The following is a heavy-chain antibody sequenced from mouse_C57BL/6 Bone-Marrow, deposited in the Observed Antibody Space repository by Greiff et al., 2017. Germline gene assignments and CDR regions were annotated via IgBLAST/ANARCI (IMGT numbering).Heavy chain of an antibody. CDR3: ARSRWLLPLFAY. CDR2: IYPRSGNT. V-gene: IGHV1-81*01. J-gene: IGHJ3*01. Sequence: VHLVESGAELARPGASVKLSCKASGYTFTSYGISWVKQRTGQGLEWIGEIYPRSGNTYYNEKFKGKATLTADKSSSTAYMELRSLTSEDSAVYFCARSRWLLPLFAYWGQGTRVTVSA. D-gene: IGHD2-3*01. CDR1: GYTFTSYG.